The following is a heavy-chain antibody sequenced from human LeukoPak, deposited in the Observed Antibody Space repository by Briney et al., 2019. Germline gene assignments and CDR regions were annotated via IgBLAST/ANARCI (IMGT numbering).Heavy chain of an antibody. D-gene: IGHD1-26*01. CDR2: IWYDGSNK. CDR1: GFTFSSYG. Sequence: PGRSLRLSCAASGFTFSSYGMHWVRQAPGKGLEWAAVIWYDGSNKYYADSVKGRFTISRDNSKNTLYLQMNSLRAEDTAVYYCARSEKVGATTSFLFDYWGQGTLVTVSS. J-gene: IGHJ4*02. CDR3: ARSEKVGATTSFLFDY. V-gene: IGHV3-33*01.